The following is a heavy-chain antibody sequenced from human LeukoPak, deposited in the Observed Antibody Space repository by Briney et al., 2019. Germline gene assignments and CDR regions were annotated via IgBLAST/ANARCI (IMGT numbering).Heavy chain of an antibody. J-gene: IGHJ4*02. CDR1: GFTFSSYD. D-gene: IGHD5-18*01. CDR2: ISESGTGT. V-gene: IGHV3-23*01. CDR3: AKDIAQGYTYGSIDQDY. Sequence: GGSLRLSCAASGFTFSSYDMSWVRQAPGKGLEWVSAISESGTGTYYADSVKGRFTISRDNSKNTLSLQMNSLRVEDTAVYYCAKDIAQGYTYGSIDQDYWGQGTLVTVSS.